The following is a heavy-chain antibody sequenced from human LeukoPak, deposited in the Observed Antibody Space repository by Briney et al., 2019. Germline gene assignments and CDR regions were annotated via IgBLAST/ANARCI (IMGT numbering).Heavy chain of an antibody. CDR2: INLDGGQK. Sequence: GGSLRLSCVVSGFTFRNYWMSWVRQAPGKGLEWVANINLDGGQKYYVDSVKGRFTISRDNAKNSLYLEMDSLRAEDMAVYYCAREIIGATVLFDYWGQGTLVTVSS. CDR1: GFTFRNYW. J-gene: IGHJ4*02. CDR3: AREIIGATVLFDY. D-gene: IGHD4-11*01. V-gene: IGHV3-7*01.